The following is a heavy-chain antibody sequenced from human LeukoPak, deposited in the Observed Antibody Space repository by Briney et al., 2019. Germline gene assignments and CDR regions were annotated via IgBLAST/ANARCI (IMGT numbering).Heavy chain of an antibody. D-gene: IGHD6-19*01. CDR1: GYTLTELS. J-gene: IGHJ4*02. Sequence: ASVKVSCKVSGYTLTELSMHWVRQAPGEGLEWMGGFDPEDGETIYAQKFQGRVTMTEDTSTDTAYMELSSLRSEDTAVYYCATQYSSGWTDFNFDYWGQGTLVTVSS. V-gene: IGHV1-24*01. CDR2: FDPEDGET. CDR3: ATQYSSGWTDFNFDY.